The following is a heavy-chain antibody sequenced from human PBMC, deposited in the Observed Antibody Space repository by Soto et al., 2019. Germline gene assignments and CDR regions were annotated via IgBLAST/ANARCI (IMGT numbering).Heavy chain of an antibody. D-gene: IGHD4-4*01. J-gene: IGHJ6*02. Sequence: GESLKISCKGSGYSFTSYWIGWVRQMPGKGLEWMGIIYPGDSDTRYSPSFQGQVTISADKSISTAYLQWSSLKASDTAMYYCARLVTPGGDYYYYYGMDVWGQGTTVTVSS. V-gene: IGHV5-51*01. CDR3: ARLVTPGGDYYYYYGMDV. CDR1: GYSFTSYW. CDR2: IYPGDSDT.